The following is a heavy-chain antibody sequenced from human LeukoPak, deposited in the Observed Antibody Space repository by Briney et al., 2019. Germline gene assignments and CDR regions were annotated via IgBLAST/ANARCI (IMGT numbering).Heavy chain of an antibody. J-gene: IGHJ4*02. CDR2: IYSGGST. Sequence: PGGSLRLSCAASGFTVSTNYMTWVRQAPGKGLEWVSVIYSGGSTYYADSVKGRFTISRDNSKNTLYLQMNGLRAEDTAVYYCARDSPGSGFDYWGQGTLVTVSS. CDR1: GFTVSTNY. D-gene: IGHD3-10*01. CDR3: ARDSPGSGFDY. V-gene: IGHV3-66*01.